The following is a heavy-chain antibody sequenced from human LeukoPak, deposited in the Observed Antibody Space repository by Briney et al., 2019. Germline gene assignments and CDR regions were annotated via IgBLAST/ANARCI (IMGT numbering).Heavy chain of an antibody. Sequence: ASVKVSCKASGYTFTSYAMHWVRQAPGQRLEWMGWINAGNGNTKYSQKFQGRITITRDTSASTAYMELSSLRSEDTAVYYCARVQTYYYDSSGHFDYWGQGTLVTVSS. CDR1: GYTFTSYA. CDR2: INAGNGNT. CDR3: ARVQTYYYDSSGHFDY. V-gene: IGHV1-3*01. J-gene: IGHJ4*02. D-gene: IGHD3-22*01.